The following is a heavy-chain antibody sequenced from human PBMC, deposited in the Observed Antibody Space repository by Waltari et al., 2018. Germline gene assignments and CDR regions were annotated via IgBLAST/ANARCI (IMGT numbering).Heavy chain of an antibody. CDR2: INPSGVAT. CDR1: GSPFTSYI. D-gene: IGHD5-12*01. J-gene: IGHJ4*02. V-gene: IGHV1-46*01. Sequence: QVQQSGAEVKKPGAPVSLSCTSSGSPFTSYILPCVRPAPGQGLEWMGYINPSGVATSYAQKFQGRLTMTRDTSTSTVYMELSSLRSEDTAVYYCARAWGGYNSKFFDYWGQGTLVTVSS. CDR3: ARAWGGYNSKFFDY.